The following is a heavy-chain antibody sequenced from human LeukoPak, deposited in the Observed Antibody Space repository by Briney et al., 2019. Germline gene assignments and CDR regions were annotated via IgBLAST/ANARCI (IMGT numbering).Heavy chain of an antibody. Sequence: GGSLRLSCAASGFTFSSYGMHWVRQAPGKGLEWVAVISHDGSESFHTESVKGRFTISRDNFKNTVDLQVSGLKEEDTAVYYCARDWGQRGVGATLANWGQGTLVIVSS. D-gene: IGHD1-26*01. CDR2: ISHDGSES. CDR3: ARDWGQRGVGATLAN. J-gene: IGHJ4*02. CDR1: GFTFSSYG. V-gene: IGHV3-30*03.